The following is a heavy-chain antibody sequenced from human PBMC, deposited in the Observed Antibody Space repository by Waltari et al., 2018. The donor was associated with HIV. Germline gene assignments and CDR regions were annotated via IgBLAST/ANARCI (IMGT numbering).Heavy chain of an antibody. D-gene: IGHD3-22*01. CDR1: GYSISSGYS. J-gene: IGHJ4*02. CDR3: ARASVVISY. CDR2: IDHSGSP. Sequence: QVQLQESGPGLVKPSETLSLTCAVSGYSISSGYSWGWIRQPPGKGLEWIGSIDHSGSPYYNPSLKSRVTISVDTSKNQFSLKLSSVTAADTAVYYCARASVVISYWGQGTLVTVSS. V-gene: IGHV4-38-2*01.